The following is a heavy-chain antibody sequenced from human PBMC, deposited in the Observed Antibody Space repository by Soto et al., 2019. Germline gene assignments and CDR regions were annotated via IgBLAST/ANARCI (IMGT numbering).Heavy chain of an antibody. CDR1: GGSINSYY. D-gene: IGHD6-19*01. V-gene: IGHV4-59*08. CDR2: ICYSGST. J-gene: IGHJ4*02. CDR3: ARRYSSGFDY. Sequence: SETLSLTCTVSGGSINSYYWSWIRQPPGKGLEWTGYICYSGSTKYNPSLKSRVTISVDTSKNQFSLTLRSVTAPDTAVYYCARRYSSGFDYWGQGTLVTVSS.